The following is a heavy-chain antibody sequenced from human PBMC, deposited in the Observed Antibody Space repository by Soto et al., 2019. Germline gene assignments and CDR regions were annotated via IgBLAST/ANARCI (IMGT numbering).Heavy chain of an antibody. V-gene: IGHV3-23*01. CDR2: ISGSGGST. CDR1: GFTFSSYA. J-gene: IGHJ6*03. D-gene: IGHD4-17*01. Sequence: GGSLRLPCAASGFTFSSYAMSWVRQAPGKGLEWVSAISGSGGSTYYADSVKGRFTISRDNSKNTLYLQMNSLRAEDTAVYYCAKDFDYGDYVEFYYYMDVWGKGTTVTVSS. CDR3: AKDFDYGDYVEFYYYMDV.